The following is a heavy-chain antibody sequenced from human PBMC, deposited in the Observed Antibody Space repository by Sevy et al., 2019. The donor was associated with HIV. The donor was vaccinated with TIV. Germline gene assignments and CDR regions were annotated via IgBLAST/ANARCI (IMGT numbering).Heavy chain of an antibody. D-gene: IGHD6-13*01. J-gene: IGHJ4*02. CDR3: ARTTAVAGTKFFDF. CDR2: IYPGDSDT. Sequence: GESLKISCKGSGYSFTSYWIGWVRQMPGKGLEWMGIIYPGDSDTRYSPSFQGQATISADKSISTAYLQWGSLKASDNAMYYCARTTAVAGTKFFDFWGQGTLVTVSS. CDR1: GYSFTSYW. V-gene: IGHV5-51*01.